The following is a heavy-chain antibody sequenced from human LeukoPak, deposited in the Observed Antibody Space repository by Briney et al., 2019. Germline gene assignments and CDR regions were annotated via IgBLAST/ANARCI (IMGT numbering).Heavy chain of an antibody. CDR2: INPSGGST. V-gene: IGHV1-46*01. J-gene: IGHJ4*02. CDR1: GYSFTSYY. CDR3: ARVGIQLWSRGYYFDY. D-gene: IGHD5-18*01. Sequence: GASVKVSCKASGYSFTSYYMHWVRQAPGQGLEWMGIINPSGGSTSYAQKFQGRVTMTRYMSTSTVYRELSSLRSEDTAVYYCARVGIQLWSRGYYFDYWGQGTLVTVSS.